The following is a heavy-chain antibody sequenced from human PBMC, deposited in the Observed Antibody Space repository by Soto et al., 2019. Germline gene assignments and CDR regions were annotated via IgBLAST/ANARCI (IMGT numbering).Heavy chain of an antibody. V-gene: IGHV3-11*01. CDR1: GFTFSDYY. CDR3: ARVGQDHYYGMDF. CDR2: ISSSSGDI. Sequence: PGGSLRLSCAPSGFTFSDYYMIWIRQAPGKGLEWVSYISSSSGDIYYADSVRGRFTISRDNARNSLSLQMNSLRIEDTAVYYCARVGQDHYYGMDFWGQGTTVTVSS. J-gene: IGHJ6*02.